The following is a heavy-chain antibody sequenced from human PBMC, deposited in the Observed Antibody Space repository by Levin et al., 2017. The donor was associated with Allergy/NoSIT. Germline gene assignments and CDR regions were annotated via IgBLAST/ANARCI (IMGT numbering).Heavy chain of an antibody. CDR2: ISSSSSGSYT. Sequence: GGSLRLSCAASGFTFSDYYMSWIRQAPGKGLEWVSYISSSSSGSYTKYADSVKGRFTISRDNAENSLFLEMNSLRAEDTAVYYCARDYFGSGSYGWFDPWGQGTLVTVSS. J-gene: IGHJ5*02. CDR1: GFTFSDYY. V-gene: IGHV3-11*05. D-gene: IGHD3-10*01. CDR3: ARDYFGSGSYGWFDP.